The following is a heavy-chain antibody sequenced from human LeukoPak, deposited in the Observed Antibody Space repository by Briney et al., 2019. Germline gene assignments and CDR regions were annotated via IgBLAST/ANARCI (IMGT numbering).Heavy chain of an antibody. CDR3: ARETYCSSTSCYARYYYYYGMDV. Sequence: ASVKVSCKASGYTFTSYGISWVRQAPGQGLEWMGWISAYNGNKNYAQKLQGRVTMTTDTSTSTAYMELRSLRSDDTAVYYCARETYCSSTSCYARYYYYYGMDVWGQGTTVTVSS. CDR2: ISAYNGNK. J-gene: IGHJ6*02. CDR1: GYTFTSYG. D-gene: IGHD2-2*01. V-gene: IGHV1-18*01.